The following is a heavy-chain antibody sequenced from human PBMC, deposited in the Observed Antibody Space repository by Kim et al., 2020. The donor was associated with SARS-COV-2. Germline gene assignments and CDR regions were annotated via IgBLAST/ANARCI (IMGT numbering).Heavy chain of an antibody. CDR2: IYYSGST. J-gene: IGHJ6*02. CDR1: GGSISSGDYY. D-gene: IGHD3-9*01. Sequence: SETLSLTCTVSGGSISSGDYYWSWIRQPPGKGLEWIGYIYYSGSTYYNPSLKSRVTISVDTSKNQFSLKLSSVTAADTAVYYCARLPNIFYPAGYYYYGMDVWGQGTTVTVSS. CDR3: ARLPNIFYPAGYYYYGMDV. V-gene: IGHV4-30-4*01.